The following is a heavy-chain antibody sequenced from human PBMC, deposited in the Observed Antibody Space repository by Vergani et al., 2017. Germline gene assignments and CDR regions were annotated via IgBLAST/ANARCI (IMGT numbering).Heavy chain of an antibody. Sequence: QVQLVESGGGVVQPGRSLRLSCAASGFTFSSYAMHWVRQAPGEGLEWVAVISYDGSNKYYADSVKGRFTISRDNSKNTLYLQMNSLRAEDTAVYYCARDPLYSSSSYYYYYYYMDVWGKGTTVTVSS. CDR1: GFTFSSYA. CDR3: ARDPLYSSSSYYYYYYYMDV. D-gene: IGHD6-6*01. V-gene: IGHV3-30*04. J-gene: IGHJ6*03. CDR2: ISYDGSNK.